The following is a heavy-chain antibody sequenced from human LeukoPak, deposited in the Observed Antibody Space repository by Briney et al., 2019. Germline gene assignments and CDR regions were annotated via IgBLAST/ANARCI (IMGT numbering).Heavy chain of an antibody. CDR2: MNPNSGNT. Sequence: ASVKVSCKASGYTFTSYDINWVRQATGQGLEWMGWMNPNSGNTGYAQEFQGRVTMTRNTSISTAYMELSSLRSEDTAVYYCARGHPNLSIAVAGTADYWGQGTLVTVSS. J-gene: IGHJ4*02. CDR3: ARGHPNLSIAVAGTADY. D-gene: IGHD6-19*01. V-gene: IGHV1-8*01. CDR1: GYTFTSYD.